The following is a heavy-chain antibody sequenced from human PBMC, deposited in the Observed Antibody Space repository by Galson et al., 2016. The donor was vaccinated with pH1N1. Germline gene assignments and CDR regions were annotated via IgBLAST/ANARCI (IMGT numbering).Heavy chain of an antibody. CDR2: FDPEDGDT. D-gene: IGHD6-13*01. J-gene: IGHJ6*02. CDR3: ATVIAAGYGMDV. Sequence: SCKVSGYTLTELSMHWVRQAPGKGLEWMGGFDPEDGDTIYAQKFQGRVTMTEDTSTDTAHMELSSLISEDAAVYYWATVIAAGYGMDVWGQGPTVTVSS. CDR1: GYTLTELS. V-gene: IGHV1-24*01.